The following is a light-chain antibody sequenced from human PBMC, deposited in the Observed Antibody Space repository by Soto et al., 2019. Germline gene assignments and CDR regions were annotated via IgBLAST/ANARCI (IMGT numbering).Light chain of an antibody. CDR2: DVT. V-gene: IGLV2-14*03. CDR3: SSYTSRSTVI. Sequence: QSALTQPASVSGSPGQSITISCTGTYDDIGSYNYVAWYQRQPGNAPRLAMYDVTNRPSGTSHRFPGSRSGNTASLTISGLRAEDEATYFCSSYTSRSTVIFGGGTKLTVL. CDR1: YDDIGSYNY. J-gene: IGLJ2*01.